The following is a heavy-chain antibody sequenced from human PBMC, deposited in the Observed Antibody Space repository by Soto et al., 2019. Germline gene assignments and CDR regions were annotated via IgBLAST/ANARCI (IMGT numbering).Heavy chain of an antibody. CDR3: ARQYCTSTSCWYYFDY. CDR2: IYYSGST. CDR1: GASISSSGNY. J-gene: IGHJ4*02. D-gene: IGHD2-2*01. V-gene: IGHV4-39*01. Sequence: SETLSLTCTVSGASISSSGNYWGWIRQPPGKGLEWIGSIYYSGSTYYNPSLKSRVTISVDTSKNQFSLKLSSVTAADTAVYYCARQYCTSTSCWYYFDYWGQGTLVTVS.